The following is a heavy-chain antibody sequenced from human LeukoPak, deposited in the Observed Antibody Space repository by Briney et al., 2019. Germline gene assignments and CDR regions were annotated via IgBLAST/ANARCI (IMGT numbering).Heavy chain of an antibody. D-gene: IGHD4-17*01. V-gene: IGHV4-39*07. CDR2: IYYSGST. CDR1: GGSISSSSYY. Sequence: SETLSLTCTVSGGSISSSSYYWGWIRQPPGKGLEWIGSIYYSGSTYYNPSLKSRVTISVDTSKEQFSLNLTSVTAADTAVYYCARGEDGTGDYRPTYFDSWGQGALVTVSS. CDR3: ARGEDGTGDYRPTYFDS. J-gene: IGHJ4*02.